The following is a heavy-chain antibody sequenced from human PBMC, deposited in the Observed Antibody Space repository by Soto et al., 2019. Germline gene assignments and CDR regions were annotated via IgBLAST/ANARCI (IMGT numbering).Heavy chain of an antibody. V-gene: IGHV1-69*13. CDR3: ARDGKKLVPYYGMDV. J-gene: IGHJ6*02. CDR2: IIPIFGTA. CDR1: GGTFSSYA. D-gene: IGHD6-6*01. Sequence: SVKVSCKASGGTFSSYAISWVRQAPGQGLEWMGGIIPIFGTANYAQKFQGRVTITADESTSTAYMELSSLRSEDTAVYYCARDGKKLVPYYGMDVWGQGTTVTVSS.